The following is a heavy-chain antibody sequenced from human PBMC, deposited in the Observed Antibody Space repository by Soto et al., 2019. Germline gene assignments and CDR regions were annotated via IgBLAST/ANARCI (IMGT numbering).Heavy chain of an antibody. CDR2: ISYDGSNK. V-gene: IGHV3-30-3*01. Sequence: PGGSLRLSCAASGFTFSSYGMHWVRQAPGKGLEWVAVISYDGSNKYYADSVKGRLTISRDNSKNTLYLQMNSLRAEDTAVYYCAREVQYCSSTSCYSGLFDCWGQGTQVTVSS. CDR3: AREVQYCSSTSCYSGLFDC. D-gene: IGHD2-2*01. CDR1: GFTFSSYG. J-gene: IGHJ4*02.